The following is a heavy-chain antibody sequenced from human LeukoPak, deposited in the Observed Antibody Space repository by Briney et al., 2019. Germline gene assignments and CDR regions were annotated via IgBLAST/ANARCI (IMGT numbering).Heavy chain of an antibody. V-gene: IGHV3-7*01. CDR1: GFTFSSYW. Sequence: GGSLRLSCAASGFTFSSYWMSWVRQAPGKGLEWVANIVQDGSDKYYVDSLKGRFSISRDNAKNSLYLHINRLRAEDTAVYYCARDRHMDVWGKGATVTVS. CDR3: ARDRHMDV. J-gene: IGHJ6*03. CDR2: IVQDGSDK.